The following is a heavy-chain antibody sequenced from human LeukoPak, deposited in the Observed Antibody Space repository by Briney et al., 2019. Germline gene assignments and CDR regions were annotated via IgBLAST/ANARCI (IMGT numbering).Heavy chain of an antibody. Sequence: SETLSLTCTVSGGSISSYYWSWVRQPAGKGLEWIGRIYSSGSTNYNPSLKSRVTMSVDTPKNQFSLKPSSVTAADTAVYYCARCYGSGSYYSYYFDYWGQGTLVTVSS. CDR1: GGSISSYY. CDR2: IYSSGST. V-gene: IGHV4-4*07. CDR3: ARCYGSGSYYSYYFDY. D-gene: IGHD3-10*01. J-gene: IGHJ4*02.